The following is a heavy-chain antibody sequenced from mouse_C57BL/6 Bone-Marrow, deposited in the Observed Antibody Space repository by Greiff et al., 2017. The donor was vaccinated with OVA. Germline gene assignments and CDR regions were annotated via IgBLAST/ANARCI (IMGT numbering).Heavy chain of an antibody. J-gene: IGHJ4*01. CDR1: GYTFTSYW. CDR2: IVPSDSYT. CDR3: AREGGYYYAIDY. Sequence: VQLQQPGAELVMPGASVKLSCKASGYTFTSYWMHWVKQRPGQGLEWIGEIVPSDSYTYYNQKFKGKSTLTVDKYSSTAYMQLNSLTSMDSAVYYCAREGGYYYAIDYWGQGTSVTVSS. V-gene: IGHV1-69*01.